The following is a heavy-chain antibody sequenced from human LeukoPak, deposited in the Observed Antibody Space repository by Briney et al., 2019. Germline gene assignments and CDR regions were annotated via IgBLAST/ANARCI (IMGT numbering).Heavy chain of an antibody. J-gene: IGHJ4*02. Sequence: ASVKVSCKASGYTFTSYAMHWVRQAPGQRLEWMGWINAGNGNTQYSQKFQGRVTFIRDTSASTAYMELSSLTSDDMAIFYCARGGPNSGGWTLDHWGQGTLVSVSS. CDR1: GYTFTSYA. V-gene: IGHV1-3*01. CDR2: INAGNGNT. D-gene: IGHD6-19*01. CDR3: ARGGPNSGGWTLDH.